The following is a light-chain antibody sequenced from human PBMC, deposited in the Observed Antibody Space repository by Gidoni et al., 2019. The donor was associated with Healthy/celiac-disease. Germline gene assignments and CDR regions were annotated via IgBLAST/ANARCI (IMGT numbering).Light chain of an antibody. CDR1: QSVSSY. CDR3: QQRSNWPWT. V-gene: IGKV3-11*01. J-gene: IGKJ1*01. Sequence: EIGLTQSPATLSLSPGERATFSCRASQSVSSYLAWYQQKPRQAPRVLIYDASNRATGIPARFSGSGSGTDFTLTISRLEPEDFAVYYCQQRSNWPWTFGQGTKVEIK. CDR2: DAS.